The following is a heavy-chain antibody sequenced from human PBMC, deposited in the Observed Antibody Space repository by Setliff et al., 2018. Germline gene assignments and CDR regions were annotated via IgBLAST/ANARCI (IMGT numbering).Heavy chain of an antibody. D-gene: IGHD1-26*01. Sequence: GESLKISCAASGFTFRDYSMVWVRQVPGKGLEWVAGVIQVGAGVYADSMKGRSTISRDNSKNTFFLQVNYVRVDDTATYYCAKDRVNDGFWDFDSWGQGTLVTVSS. CDR1: GFTFRDYS. V-gene: IGHV3-23*01. CDR3: AKDRVNDGFWDFDS. CDR2: VIQVGAG. J-gene: IGHJ4*02.